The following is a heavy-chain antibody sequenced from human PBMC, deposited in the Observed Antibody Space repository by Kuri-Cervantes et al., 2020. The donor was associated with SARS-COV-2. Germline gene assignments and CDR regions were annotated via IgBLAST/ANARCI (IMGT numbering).Heavy chain of an antibody. V-gene: IGHV3-7*05. CDR1: GFTFTNYW. D-gene: IGHD2-2*01. CDR2: ISQDGSDK. J-gene: IGHJ2*01. CDR3: ARDRGRERYCSSTSCRAGFDL. Sequence: GGSLRLSCAASGFTFTNYWMNWIRQAPGKGLEWVAKISQDGSDKSYMDSVNGRFTISRDNAKNSLFLQMNSLRAEDTAVYYCARDRGRERYCSSTSCRAGFDLWGHGTLVTVSS.